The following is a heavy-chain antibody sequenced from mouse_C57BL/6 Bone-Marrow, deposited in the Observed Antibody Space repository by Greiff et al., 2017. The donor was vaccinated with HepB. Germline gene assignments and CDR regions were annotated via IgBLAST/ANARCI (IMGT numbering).Heavy chain of an antibody. CDR2: INPNNGGT. CDR3: ARYITTVVGGGYFDV. V-gene: IGHV1-18*01. J-gene: IGHJ1*03. D-gene: IGHD1-1*01. Sequence: VQLQQSGPELVKPGASVKIPCKASGYTFTDYNMDWVKQSHGKSLEWIGDINPNNGGTIYNQKFKGKATLTVDNASSTAYMELRSLTSEDTAVYYCARYITTVVGGGYFDVWGTGTTVTVSS. CDR1: GYTFTDYN.